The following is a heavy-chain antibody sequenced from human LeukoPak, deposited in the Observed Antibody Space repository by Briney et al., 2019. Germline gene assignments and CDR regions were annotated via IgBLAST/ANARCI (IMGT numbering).Heavy chain of an antibody. CDR3: ARDRTYHVWGSYHLFDY. V-gene: IGHV4-34*01. D-gene: IGHD3-16*02. J-gene: IGHJ4*02. Sequence: SETLSLTCAVYGGSFSGYYWSWIRQPPGKGLEWIGEINHSGSTNYNPSLKSRVTISVDTSKNQFSLKLSSVTAADTAVYYCARDRTYHVWGSYHLFDYWGQGTLVTVSS. CDR1: GGSFSGYY. CDR2: INHSGST.